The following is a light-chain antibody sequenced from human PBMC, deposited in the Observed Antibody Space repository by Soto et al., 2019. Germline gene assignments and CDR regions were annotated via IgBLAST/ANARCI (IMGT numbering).Light chain of an antibody. CDR3: CSYAGSSTPYV. CDR1: SSDVGSYNL. Sequence: QSALTQPASVSGSPGRSSTISCTGTSSDVGSYNLVSWYQQHPGKAPKLMIYEVSQRPSGLSYRFSGSKSGNTASLTISRLQAEDEADYYCCSYAGSSTPYVFGTGTKVTVL. J-gene: IGLJ1*01. CDR2: EVS. V-gene: IGLV2-23*02.